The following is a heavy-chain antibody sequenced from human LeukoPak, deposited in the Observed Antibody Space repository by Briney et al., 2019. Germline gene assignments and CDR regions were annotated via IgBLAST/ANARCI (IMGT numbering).Heavy chain of an antibody. CDR1: GFIFSDFY. CDR2: ISISGTTT. Sequence: GGSLRLSCAASGFIFSDFYMGWIRQAPGKGLEWVSYISISGTTTNYADSVKGRFTISRDDARNSLYLQMNSLRAEDTAVYYCAKDLQFTIFGVVIDNWFDPWGQGTLVTVSS. CDR3: AKDLQFTIFGVVIDNWFDP. J-gene: IGHJ5*02. V-gene: IGHV3-11*04. D-gene: IGHD3-3*01.